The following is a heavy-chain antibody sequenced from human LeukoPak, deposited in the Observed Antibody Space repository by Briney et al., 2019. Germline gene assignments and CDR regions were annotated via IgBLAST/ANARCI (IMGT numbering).Heavy chain of an antibody. CDR1: GGTFSSYA. CDR2: IIPILGIA. Sequence: ASVKVSCKASGGTFSSYAISWVRQAPGQGLEWMGRIIPILGIANYAQKFQGRVTITADKSTSTAYMEPSSLRSEDTAVYYCASLGYDSSGYAFDIWGQGTMVTVSS. J-gene: IGHJ3*02. CDR3: ASLGYDSSGYAFDI. V-gene: IGHV1-69*04. D-gene: IGHD3-22*01.